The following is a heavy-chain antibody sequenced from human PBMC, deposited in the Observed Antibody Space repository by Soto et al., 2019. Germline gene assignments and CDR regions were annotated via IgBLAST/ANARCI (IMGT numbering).Heavy chain of an antibody. CDR3: ARDRGDFWSGYSYYFDY. D-gene: IGHD3-3*01. CDR1: GYTFTSYA. Sequence: QVQLVQSGAEVKKPGASVKVSCTASGYTFTSYAMHWVRQAPGQRLEWMGWINAGNGNTKYSQKFQGRVTITRDTSASTAYMELSSLRSEDTAVYYCARDRGDFWSGYSYYFDYWGQGTLVTVSS. V-gene: IGHV1-3*01. J-gene: IGHJ4*02. CDR2: INAGNGNT.